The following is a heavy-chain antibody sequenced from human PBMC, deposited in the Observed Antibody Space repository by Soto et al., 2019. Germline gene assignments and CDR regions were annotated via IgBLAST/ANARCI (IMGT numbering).Heavy chain of an antibody. CDR2: INHSGST. V-gene: IGHV4-34*01. D-gene: IGHD1-26*01. Sequence: PSETLSLTCAVYGGSFSGYYCSWSRQPPGKGLEWIGEINHSGSTNYNPSLKSRVTISVDTSKNQFSLKLSSVTAADTAVYYCARGIVNFAFDIWGQGTMVTVSS. CDR3: ARGIVNFAFDI. CDR1: GGSFSGYY. J-gene: IGHJ3*02.